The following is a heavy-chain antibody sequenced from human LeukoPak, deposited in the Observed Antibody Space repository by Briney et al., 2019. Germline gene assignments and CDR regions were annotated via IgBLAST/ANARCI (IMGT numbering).Heavy chain of an antibody. CDR1: GGSFSGYY. V-gene: IGHV4-34*01. Sequence: SETLSLTCAVYGGSFSGYYWSWIRQPPGKGLEWIGEINHSGSTNYNPSLKSRVTISVDTSKNQFSLQLSSVTAADPAVYYCARTVVRRKSGIAVAAYYYYGMDVWGQGTTVTVSS. CDR2: INHSGST. CDR3: ARTVVRRKSGIAVAAYYYYGMDV. J-gene: IGHJ6*01. D-gene: IGHD6-19*01.